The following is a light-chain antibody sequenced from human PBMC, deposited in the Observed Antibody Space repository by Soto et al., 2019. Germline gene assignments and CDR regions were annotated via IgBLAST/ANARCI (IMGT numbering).Light chain of an antibody. CDR1: SRDVGGYNY. Sequence: QSALTQPRSVSGSPGQSVTISCTGTSRDVGGYNYVSWYQQHPGKDPKLMIYDVSTRPSGVPDRFSGSKSGNTASLTISGLQADDEADYYCCSYAGSYTLVFGGGTKLTVL. V-gene: IGLV2-11*01. CDR2: DVS. CDR3: CSYAGSYTLV. J-gene: IGLJ2*01.